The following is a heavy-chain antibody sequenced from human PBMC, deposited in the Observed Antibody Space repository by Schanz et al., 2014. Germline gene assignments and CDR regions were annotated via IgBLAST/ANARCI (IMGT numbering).Heavy chain of an antibody. CDR1: GGSISSGVHY. V-gene: IGHV4-61*02. Sequence: QVQLQESGPGLVKPSQTLSLTCTVSGGSISSGVHYWSWIRQPAGKALEWVGRVFPNGITNYNPSLKSRVPIPLDPSKNQFSLTLTSLTAADTAVYYCARDTTWRLDLWGRGTLVTVSS. CDR3: ARDTTWRLDL. J-gene: IGHJ2*01. D-gene: IGHD1-1*01. CDR2: VFPNGIT.